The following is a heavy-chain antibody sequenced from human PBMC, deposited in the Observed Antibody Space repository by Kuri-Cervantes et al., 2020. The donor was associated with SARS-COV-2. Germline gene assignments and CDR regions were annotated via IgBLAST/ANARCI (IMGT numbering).Heavy chain of an antibody. CDR1: GGSISSGGYY. D-gene: IGHD5-18*01. J-gene: IGHJ4*02. CDR2: IYYSEST. Sequence: SQTLSLTCAVSGGSISSGGYYWSWIRQPPGKGLEWIGYIYYSESTNYNPSLKSRVTISVDTSKNQFSLKLSSVTAADTAVYYCARVSGTAMADYWGQGTLVTVSS. V-gene: IGHV4-61*08. CDR3: ARVSGTAMADY.